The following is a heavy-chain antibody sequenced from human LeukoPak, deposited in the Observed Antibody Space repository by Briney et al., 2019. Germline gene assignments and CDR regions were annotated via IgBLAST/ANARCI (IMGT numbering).Heavy chain of an antibody. CDR3: SKTKQMPGVYFDH. D-gene: IGHD1/OR15-1a*01. CDR2: IKSRRAGGTT. Sequence: PGGSLRLSCVASGFTFTDAYMTWVRQAPGKGLEWVGRIKSRRAGGTTDFAAPVKCRFTISRDDSKNTVYLQMNSLNIEDTAIYYCSKTKQMPGVYFDHWGQGTLVTVSS. J-gene: IGHJ4*02. CDR1: GFTFTDAY. V-gene: IGHV3-15*01.